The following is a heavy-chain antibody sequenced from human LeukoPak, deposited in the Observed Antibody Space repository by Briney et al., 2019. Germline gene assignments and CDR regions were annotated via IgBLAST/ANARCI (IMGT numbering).Heavy chain of an antibody. J-gene: IGHJ4*02. CDR2: IYPGDSDT. D-gene: IGHD5-12*01. CDR3: ARQSGASGYAYYFDY. Sequence: GESLKISCKGSGYSFTSYYIGWVRQVPGKGLEWMGIIYPGDSDTTYSPSFQGHVTMSADKSINTAYLQWSSLKASDTAMYYCARQSGASGYAYYFDYWGQGTLVTVSS. V-gene: IGHV5-51*01. CDR1: GYSFTSYY.